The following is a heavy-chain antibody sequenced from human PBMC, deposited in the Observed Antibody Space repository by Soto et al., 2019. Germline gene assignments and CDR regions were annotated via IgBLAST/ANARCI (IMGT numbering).Heavy chain of an antibody. CDR2: IKQDGSEK. CDR1: GFTFSSYW. CDR3: ARDSRYYDILTGYSSPPYYFDY. J-gene: IGHJ4*02. V-gene: IGHV3-7*05. D-gene: IGHD3-9*01. Sequence: GGSLRLSCAASGFTFSSYWMSWVRQAPGKGLEWVANIKQDGSEKYYVDSVKGRFTISRDNAKNSLYLQMNSLRAEDTAVYYCARDSRYYDILTGYSSPPYYFDYWGQGILVTVSS.